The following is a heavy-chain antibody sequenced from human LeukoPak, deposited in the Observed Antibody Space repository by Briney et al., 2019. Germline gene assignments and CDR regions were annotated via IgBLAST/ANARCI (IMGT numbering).Heavy chain of an antibody. D-gene: IGHD2-2*01. CDR3: AKDQLVYCSSTSCPSYYFDY. J-gene: IGHJ4*02. Sequence: GGSLRLSCAASGFTFSSYGMHWVRQAPGKGLEWVAFIRYDGSNKYYADSVKGRFTISRDNSKNTLYLQMNSLRAEDTAVYYCAKDQLVYCSSTSCPSYYFDYWGQGTLVTVSS. CDR1: GFTFSSYG. V-gene: IGHV3-30*02. CDR2: IRYDGSNK.